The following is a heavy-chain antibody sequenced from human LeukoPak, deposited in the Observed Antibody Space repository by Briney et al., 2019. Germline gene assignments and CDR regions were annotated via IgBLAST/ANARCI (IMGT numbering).Heavy chain of an antibody. CDR1: GFTFSNAW. D-gene: IGHD2-2*01. CDR3: TTPRWDIVVVPAAKSFDP. CDR2: IKSKTDGGTT. J-gene: IGHJ5*02. V-gene: IGHV3-15*01. Sequence: GGSLRLSCAAFGFTFSNAWMSWVRQAPGKGLEWVGRIKSKTDGGTTDYAAPVKGRFTISRDDSKNTLYLQMNSLKTDDTAMYYCTTPRWDIVVVPAAKSFDPWGQGTLVTVSS.